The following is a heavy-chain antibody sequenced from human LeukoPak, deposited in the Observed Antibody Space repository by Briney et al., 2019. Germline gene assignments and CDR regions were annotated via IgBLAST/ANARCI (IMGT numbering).Heavy chain of an antibody. CDR3: ARGGTYNDILSFDP. CDR2: IYFTGST. Sequence: SETLSLTCTVSGGSISYYYWTWIRQSPGKGLEWIGQIYFTGSTYYNPSLKRRVTISVDTSRNQFSLNLTSVTAADTAVYYCARGGTYNDILSFDPWGQGTLVTVSS. V-gene: IGHV4-59*01. CDR1: GGSISYYY. D-gene: IGHD3-9*01. J-gene: IGHJ5*02.